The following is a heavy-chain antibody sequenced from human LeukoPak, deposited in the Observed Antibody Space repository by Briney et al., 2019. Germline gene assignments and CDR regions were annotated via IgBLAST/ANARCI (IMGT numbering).Heavy chain of an antibody. V-gene: IGHV1-2*02. D-gene: IGHD5-24*01. J-gene: IGHJ4*02. Sequence: GASVKVSCKASGYTFTGYYMHWVRQAPGQGLEWMGWINPNSGGTNYAQKFQGRVTMTRDTSISTAYMELSRLRSDDTAVYYCARESGDGYNYFDYWGQGTLVTVSS. CDR3: ARESGDGYNYFDY. CDR2: INPNSGGT. CDR1: GYTFTGYY.